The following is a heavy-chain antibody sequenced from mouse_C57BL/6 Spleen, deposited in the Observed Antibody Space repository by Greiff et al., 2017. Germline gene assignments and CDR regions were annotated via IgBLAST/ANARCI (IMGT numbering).Heavy chain of an antibody. CDR2: IYPSDSEN. D-gene: IGHD2-5*01. V-gene: IGHV1-61*01. J-gene: IGHJ4*01. CDR1: GYTFTSYW. CDR3: ARGPYSNSYYAMDY. Sequence: QVQLQQPGAELVRPGSSVKLSCKASGYTFTSYWMDWVKQRPGQGLEWIGNIYPSDSENHYNQKFKDKATLTVDKSSSTAYMQLSSLTSEDSAVYYCARGPYSNSYYAMDYWGQGTSVTVSS.